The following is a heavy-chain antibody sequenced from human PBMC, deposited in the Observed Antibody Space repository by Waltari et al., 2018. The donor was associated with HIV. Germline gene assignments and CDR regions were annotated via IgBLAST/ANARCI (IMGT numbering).Heavy chain of an antibody. CDR2: IYYTGRA. V-gene: IGHV4-39*01. Sequence: QLQLPESGPGLVKPSETLPLTCTVSGGSVSSSSYFWGWIRQPPGKGLEWIGRIYYTGRAYYNPSLKSRVTISVDTSKNQFSLKVTSVTAADTAVYYCARHALRVGAAYWNFDLWGRGTLVTVSS. CDR1: GGSVSSSSYF. J-gene: IGHJ2*01. D-gene: IGHD1-26*01. CDR3: ARHALRVGAAYWNFDL.